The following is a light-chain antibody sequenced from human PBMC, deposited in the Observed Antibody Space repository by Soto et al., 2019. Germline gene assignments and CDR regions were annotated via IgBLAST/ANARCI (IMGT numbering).Light chain of an antibody. CDR1: QSVSSN. CDR2: GAS. V-gene: IGKV3-15*01. Sequence: EIVMTQSPVTLSVSPGERATLSCRAGQSVSSNLAWYQQKPGQAPSLLLYGASTRATGIPARFTGSGSGNEFNLTRSIMQGDESAVYYCQQYKNWWTFGQGTKVDIK. CDR3: QQYKNWWT. J-gene: IGKJ1*01.